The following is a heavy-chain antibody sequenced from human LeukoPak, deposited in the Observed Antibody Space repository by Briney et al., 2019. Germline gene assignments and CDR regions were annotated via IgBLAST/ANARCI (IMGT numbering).Heavy chain of an antibody. V-gene: IGHV3-48*03. J-gene: IGHJ4*02. CDR1: GFTFSSYE. Sequence: GGSLRLSCAASGFTFSSYEMNWVRQAPGKGLEWVSYISSSGSTIYYADSVKGRFTISRDNAKTTLYLQMNSLRDEDTAVYYCAGDLISGSGSLGYWGQGTLVTVSS. CDR3: AGDLISGSGSLGY. D-gene: IGHD3-10*01. CDR2: ISSSGSTI.